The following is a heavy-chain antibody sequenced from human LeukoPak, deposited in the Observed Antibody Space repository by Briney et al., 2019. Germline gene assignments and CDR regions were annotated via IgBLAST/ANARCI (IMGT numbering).Heavy chain of an antibody. Sequence: SETLSLTCNVSGGSISSYYWSWIRQPAGKGLEWIGEINHSGSTNYNPSLKSRVTMSVDTSKNQFSLKLSSVTAADTAVYYCARVTKQWLGPYGYYMDVWGKGTTVTVSS. D-gene: IGHD6-19*01. V-gene: IGHV4-34*01. CDR1: GGSISSYY. CDR2: INHSGST. J-gene: IGHJ6*03. CDR3: ARVTKQWLGPYGYYMDV.